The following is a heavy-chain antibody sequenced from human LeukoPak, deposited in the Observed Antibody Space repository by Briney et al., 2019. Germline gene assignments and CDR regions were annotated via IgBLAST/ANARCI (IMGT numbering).Heavy chain of an antibody. CDR3: ARDSGGGLTLAFDI. CDR2: IYTSGST. CDR1: GGSISSSSYS. J-gene: IGHJ3*02. Sequence: SETLSLTCTVSGGSISSSSYSWSWIRQPAGKGLEWIGRIYTSGSTNYNPSLKSRVTISVDRSKNQFSLNLNSVTAADTAVYYCARDSGGGLTLAFDIWGQGTMVTVSS. V-gene: IGHV4-61*02. D-gene: IGHD3-10*01.